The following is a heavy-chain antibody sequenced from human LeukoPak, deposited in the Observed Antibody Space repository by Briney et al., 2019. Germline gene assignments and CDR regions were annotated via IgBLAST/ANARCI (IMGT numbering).Heavy chain of an antibody. CDR1: GGTFRSYA. J-gene: IGHJ1*01. D-gene: IGHD3-10*01. CDR3: ARVLGDTPVYFQH. Sequence: ASVKVSCKASGGTFRSYAISWVRQAPGQGLEWMGGIIPIFGTANYAQKFQGRVTITTDESTSTAYMELSSLRSEDTAVYYCARVLGDTPVYFQHWGQGTLVTVSS. CDR2: IIPIFGTA. V-gene: IGHV1-69*05.